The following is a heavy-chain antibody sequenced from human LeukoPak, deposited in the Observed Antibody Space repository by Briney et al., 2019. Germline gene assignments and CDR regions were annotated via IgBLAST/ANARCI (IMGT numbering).Heavy chain of an antibody. D-gene: IGHD1-26*01. Sequence: GGSLRLSCASSGFTFSSYAMSWVRQAPGKGLEWVSAISGSGGSTYYADSVKGRFTISRDNSKNTLYLQMNSLRAEDTAIYYCAKSRGSYWVPEFDYWGQGTLVTVSS. CDR2: ISGSGGST. CDR1: GFTFSSYA. J-gene: IGHJ4*02. V-gene: IGHV3-23*01. CDR3: AKSRGSYWVPEFDY.